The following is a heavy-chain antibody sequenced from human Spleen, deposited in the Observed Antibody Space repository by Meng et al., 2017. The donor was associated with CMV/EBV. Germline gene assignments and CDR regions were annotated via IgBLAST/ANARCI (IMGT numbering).Heavy chain of an antibody. CDR1: GFTFSSYA. Sequence: GGSLRLSCAASGFTFSSYAMTWVRQAPGKGLEWVSVIYRDGITTYYADSVKGRFTISRDDSKNTLYLQMNSLRVEDTALYYCAKAKGSSTWYAGYYFDYWGQGTLVTVSS. CDR2: IYRDGITT. D-gene: IGHD6-13*01. CDR3: AKAKGSSTWYAGYYFDY. V-gene: IGHV3-23*03. J-gene: IGHJ4*02.